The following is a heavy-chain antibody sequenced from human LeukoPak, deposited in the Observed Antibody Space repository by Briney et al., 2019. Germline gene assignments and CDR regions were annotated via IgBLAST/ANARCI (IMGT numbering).Heavy chain of an antibody. J-gene: IGHJ6*02. Sequence: PSETLSLTCTVPGGSISSYYWSWIRQPPGKGLEWIGYIHYSGSTNYNPSLKSRVTISVDTSKNQFSLKLSSVTAADTAVYYCARVRRELSGYYYYCGMDVWGQGTTVTVSS. V-gene: IGHV4-59*01. D-gene: IGHD1-7*01. CDR2: IHYSGST. CDR1: GGSISSYY. CDR3: ARVRRELSGYYYYCGMDV.